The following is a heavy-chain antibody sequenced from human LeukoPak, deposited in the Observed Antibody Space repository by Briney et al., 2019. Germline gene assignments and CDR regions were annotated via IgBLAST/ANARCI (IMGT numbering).Heavy chain of an antibody. Sequence: GGSLRLSCAVSGITLSNYGMSWVRQASGKGLEWVAGISDSGGSTNYADSVKGRFTISRDNPKNTLYLQMNSLRAEDTAVYFCAKRGVVIRVILVGFHKEAYYFDSWGQGALVTVSS. CDR1: GITLSNYG. CDR2: ISDSGGST. V-gene: IGHV3-23*01. J-gene: IGHJ4*02. CDR3: AKRGVVIRVILVGFHKEAYYFDS. D-gene: IGHD3-22*01.